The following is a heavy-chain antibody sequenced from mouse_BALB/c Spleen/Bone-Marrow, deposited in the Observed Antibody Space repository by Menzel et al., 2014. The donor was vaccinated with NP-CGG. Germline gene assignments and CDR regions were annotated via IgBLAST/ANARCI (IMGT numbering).Heavy chain of an antibody. CDR2: INPDSNTI. Sequence: EVKLQESGGGLVQPGGPLKLSCAASGFDFSRYWMSWVRQAPGKGLEWIGEINPDSNTINYTPSLKDKFIISRDNAKNTLYLQMSKVRSEDTALYYCARLSYYGLTDYWGQGTTLTVSS. CDR1: GFDFSRYW. CDR3: ARLSYYGLTDY. V-gene: IGHV4-1*02. D-gene: IGHD1-2*01. J-gene: IGHJ2*01.